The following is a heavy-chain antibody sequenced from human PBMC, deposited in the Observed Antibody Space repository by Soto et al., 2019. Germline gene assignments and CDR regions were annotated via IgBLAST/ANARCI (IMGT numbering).Heavy chain of an antibody. CDR1: GYTLTELS. CDR2: FDPEDGET. Sequence: ASVKVSCKVSGYTLTELSMHWVRQAPGKGLEWMGGFDPEDGETIYAQKLQGRVTITEDTSTDTAYMELSSLRSEDTAVYYCATAVEMATMSFDYWGQGTLVTVSS. CDR3: ATAVEMATMSFDY. V-gene: IGHV1-24*01. D-gene: IGHD5-12*01. J-gene: IGHJ4*02.